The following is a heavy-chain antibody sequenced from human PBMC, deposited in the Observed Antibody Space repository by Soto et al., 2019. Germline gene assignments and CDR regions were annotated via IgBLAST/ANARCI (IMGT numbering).Heavy chain of an antibody. J-gene: IGHJ4*02. CDR3: ARRMAPLPAPAWSYVAS. D-gene: IGHD2-8*01. CDR1: GASITGSSY. CDR2: FSLSGTT. Sequence: PSETLSPSCTVSGASITGSSYWSWLRQPAGKGLEWIGRFSLSGTTNYNPSLRSRVTMSADVSKNQFSLRLTSVTAPDPALYYCARRMAPLPAPAWSYVASSGQGTLV. V-gene: IGHV4-4*07.